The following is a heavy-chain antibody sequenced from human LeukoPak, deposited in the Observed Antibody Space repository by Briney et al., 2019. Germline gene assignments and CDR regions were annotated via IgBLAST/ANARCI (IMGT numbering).Heavy chain of an antibody. CDR2: IYHSGST. V-gene: IGHV4-59*01. Sequence: SETLSLTCTVSGGSISSYYWSWIRQSPGKGLEWIGYIYHSGSTNYNPSLKSRVTISVDTSKNQFSLNLTSVTAADTAVYYCARSASVWGSSYFDYWGQGTLVTVSS. J-gene: IGHJ4*02. CDR3: ARSASVWGSSYFDY. CDR1: GGSISSYY. D-gene: IGHD3-16*01.